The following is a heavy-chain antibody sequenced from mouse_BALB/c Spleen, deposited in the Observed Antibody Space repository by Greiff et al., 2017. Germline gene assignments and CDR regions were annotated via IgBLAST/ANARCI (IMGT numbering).Heavy chain of an antibody. Sequence: EVQRVESGGGLVKPGGSLKLSCAASGFTFSSYAMSWVRQTPEKRLEWVATISSGGSYTYYPDSVKGRFTISRDNAKNTLYLQMSSLRSEDTAMYYCAGQGYYGSGDAMDYWGQGTSVTVSS. V-gene: IGHV5-9-3*01. J-gene: IGHJ4*01. CDR1: GFTFSSYA. CDR2: ISSGGSYT. CDR3: AGQGYYGSGDAMDY. D-gene: IGHD1-1*01.